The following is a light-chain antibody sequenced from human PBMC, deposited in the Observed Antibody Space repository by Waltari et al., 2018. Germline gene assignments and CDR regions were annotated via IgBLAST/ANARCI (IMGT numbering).Light chain of an antibody. J-gene: IGKJ1*01. CDR1: QSVGRS. CDR2: GAS. CDR3: QHYVRLPAT. Sequence: DIVLTQSPGLLPLSPGEGFTLSCRASQSVGRSLAWYQQKPGQAPRLLIYGASSRATGIPDRFSGGGSGTDFSLTISRLEPEDFAVYYCQHYVRLPATFGQGTKVEIK. V-gene: IGKV3-20*01.